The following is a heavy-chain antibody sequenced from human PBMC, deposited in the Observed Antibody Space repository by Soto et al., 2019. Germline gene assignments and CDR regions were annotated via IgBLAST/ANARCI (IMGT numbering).Heavy chain of an antibody. Sequence: GESLKISCKGSGYRFTSYWIGWVRPMPGKGLEWMGIIYPGDSDTRYSPSFQGQVTISADKSISTAYLQWSSLKASDTAMYYCVLSSIVVVPAAMWFDYWGQGTLVTVSS. CDR2: IYPGDSDT. CDR3: VLSSIVVVPAAMWFDY. CDR1: GYRFTSYW. J-gene: IGHJ4*02. V-gene: IGHV5-51*01. D-gene: IGHD2-2*01.